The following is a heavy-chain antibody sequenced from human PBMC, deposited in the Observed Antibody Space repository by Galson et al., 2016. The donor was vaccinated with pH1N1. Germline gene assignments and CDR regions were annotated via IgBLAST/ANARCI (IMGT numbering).Heavy chain of an antibody. Sequence: SETLSLTCSITGDSVSSGSWWNWLRQAPGRRLEWLGEAYRSGATNYNPSLRSRITISLDKSQNHFSLTLQSVTDADTAVYFCARGVTFTGDYYPRGTLDLWGPGLLVTVSS. J-gene: IGHJ5*02. D-gene: IGHD3-9*01. V-gene: IGHV4-4*02. CDR2: AYRSGAT. CDR1: GDSVSSGSW. CDR3: ARGVTFTGDYYPRGTLDL.